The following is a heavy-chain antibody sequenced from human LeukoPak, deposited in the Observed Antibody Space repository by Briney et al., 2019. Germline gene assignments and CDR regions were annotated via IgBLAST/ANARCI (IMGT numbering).Heavy chain of an antibody. CDR3: ARHEGYYHDSSGPNYAFDI. Sequence: SETLSLTCTVSGGSISNYYWDWTRQPPGKRMEWIGYIYYSGSTNYNPSLKSRVTISADTSKNQFSLKLSSVTAADTAIYYCARHEGYYHDSSGPNYAFDIWGRGTMVTVSS. CDR1: GGSISNYY. D-gene: IGHD3-22*01. J-gene: IGHJ3*02. CDR2: IYYSGST. V-gene: IGHV4-59*08.